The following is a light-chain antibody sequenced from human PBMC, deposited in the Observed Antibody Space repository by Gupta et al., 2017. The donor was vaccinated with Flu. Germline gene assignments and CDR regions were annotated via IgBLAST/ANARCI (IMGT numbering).Light chain of an antibody. CDR1: QSVGSY. CDR2: DAS. V-gene: IGKV3-11*01. Sequence: EIVLTQSPATLSLSPGERATLSCRASQSVGSYLMWFQQKPGQPPRLLIYDASNRATGIPDRLSGSGSGTDFTLTISSLESEDFALYYCQQRRNWPLTFGGGTKVEIK. CDR3: QQRRNWPLT. J-gene: IGKJ4*01.